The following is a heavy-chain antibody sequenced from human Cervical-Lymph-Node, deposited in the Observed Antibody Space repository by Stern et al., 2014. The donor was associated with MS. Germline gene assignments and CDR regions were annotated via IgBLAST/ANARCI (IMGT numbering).Heavy chain of an antibody. CDR2: IFPGGSDI. J-gene: IGHJ4*02. Sequence: VQLMQSGPEVKRPGESLKISCQASGYTFTSYWIGWGRQMPGKGLEWIAIIFPGGSDIRYSPSFQGQVTISADKSSSTAYLQWNNLKASDTAIYYCARQRYFDYWGQGTLVTVSS. CDR1: GYTFTSYW. V-gene: IGHV5-51*01. CDR3: ARQRYFDY.